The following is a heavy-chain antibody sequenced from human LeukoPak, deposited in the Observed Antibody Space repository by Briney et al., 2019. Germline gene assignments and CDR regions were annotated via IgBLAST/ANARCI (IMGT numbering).Heavy chain of an antibody. V-gene: IGHV1-69*04. D-gene: IGHD3-3*01. CDR3: ARGPNNIFMEWTDY. CDR1: GGTFSSYA. Sequence: SVKVSCKASGGTFSSYAISWVRQAPGQGLEWMGRIIPILGIANYAQKFQGRVTMTRDTSTSTVYMELSSLRSEDTAVYYCARGPNNIFMEWTDYWGQGTLVTVSS. CDR2: IIPILGIA. J-gene: IGHJ4*02.